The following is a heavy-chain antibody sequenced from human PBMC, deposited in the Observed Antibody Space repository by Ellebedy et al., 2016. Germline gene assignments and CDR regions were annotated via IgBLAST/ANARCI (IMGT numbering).Heavy chain of an antibody. CDR2: FDPEDGET. V-gene: IGHV1-24*01. J-gene: IGHJ4*02. D-gene: IGHD5-24*01. Sequence: ASVKVSCKVSGYTLSDLSMHWVRQAPGKGLEWMGGFDPEDGETLYAQKFQGRLTMTEDTSTDTAYMELSSLRSEDTAVYYCVTESRALWLQFNYWGQGTLVTVSS. CDR3: VTESRALWLQFNY. CDR1: GYTLSDLS.